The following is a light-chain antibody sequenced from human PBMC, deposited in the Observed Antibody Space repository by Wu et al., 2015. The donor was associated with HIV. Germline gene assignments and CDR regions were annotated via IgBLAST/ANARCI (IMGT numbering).Light chain of an antibody. CDR1: ESVGGD. V-gene: IGKV3-15*01. J-gene: IGKJ4*01. CDR3: QQYNHWPLT. Sequence: VMTQSPATLSVSPGEGVTLACRASESVGGDVAWYQQKPGQAPRLLIYGAVTRPTGIPAGFRGSGSGTDFTLTFTSLGSEDSAVYFCQQYNHWPLTFGAGTKVEI. CDR2: GAV.